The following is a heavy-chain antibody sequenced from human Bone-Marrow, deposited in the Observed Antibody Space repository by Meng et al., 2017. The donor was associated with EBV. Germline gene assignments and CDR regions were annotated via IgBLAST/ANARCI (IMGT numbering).Heavy chain of an antibody. CDR2: INHSGST. CDR3: ARVRSVATITLFDY. D-gene: IGHD5-24*01. J-gene: IGHJ4*02. CDR1: GGSFSGYY. Sequence: QSQLQQLGTVLLKSAETLSLTCAVYGGSFSGYYWSWIRQPPGKGLEWIGEINHSGSTNYNPSLKSRVTISVDTSKNQFSLKLSSVTAADTAVYYCARVRSVATITLFDYWGQGTLVTVSS. V-gene: IGHV4-34*01.